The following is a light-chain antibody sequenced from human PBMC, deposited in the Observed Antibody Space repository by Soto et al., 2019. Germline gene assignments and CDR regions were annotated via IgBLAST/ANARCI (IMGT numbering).Light chain of an antibody. CDR2: DVS. CDR1: SSDVGGYNS. V-gene: IGLV2-11*01. J-gene: IGLJ3*02. CDR3: CSYAGSNSLV. Sequence: QSVLTQPRSVSGSPGQSVTISCTGTSSDVGGYNSVSWYQQHPDKAPKLMIYDVSKRPSGVPDRFSGSKSGNTASLTISGLQAEDEADYYCCSYAGSNSLVFGGGTKLTVL.